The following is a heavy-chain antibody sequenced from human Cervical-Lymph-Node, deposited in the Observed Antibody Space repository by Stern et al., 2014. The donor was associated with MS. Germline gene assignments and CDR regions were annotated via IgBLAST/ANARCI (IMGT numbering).Heavy chain of an antibody. CDR3: ARVGVSGWTSDY. D-gene: IGHD6-19*01. CDR2: ISSTSSNI. CDR1: GFTFSSCS. V-gene: IGHV3-48*01. Sequence: EDQLVESGGGLIQPGGSLRLSCAASGFTFSSCSINWVRQAPGKGLEWISYISSTSSNIFYANSVKGRFTISRDNAINSVWLQMNSLRAEDTAVYYCARVGVSGWTSDYWGQGTLVTVSS. J-gene: IGHJ4*02.